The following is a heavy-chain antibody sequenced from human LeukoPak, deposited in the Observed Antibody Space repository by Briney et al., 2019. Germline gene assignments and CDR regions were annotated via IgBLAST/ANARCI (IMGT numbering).Heavy chain of an antibody. J-gene: IGHJ6*02. D-gene: IGHD3-3*01. CDR2: ISAYNGNT. Sequence: ASVKVSCKASGYTFTSYGISWVRQAPGQGLEWMGWISAYNGNTNYAQKLQGRVTMTTDTSTSTAYMELRSLRSDDTAVYYCARESPITIFGVVYETYYYYGMDVWGQGTTVTVSS. CDR1: GYTFTSYG. CDR3: ARESPITIFGVVYETYYYYGMDV. V-gene: IGHV1-18*01.